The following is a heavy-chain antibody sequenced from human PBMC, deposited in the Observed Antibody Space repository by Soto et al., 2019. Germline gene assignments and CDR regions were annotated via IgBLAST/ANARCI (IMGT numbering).Heavy chain of an antibody. D-gene: IGHD2-2*01. V-gene: IGHV1-8*01. CDR3: ARVVVVVPAAMPTGIMDV. Sequence: ASVKVSCKASGYTFTSYDINWVRQATGQGLEWMGWMNPNSGNTGYAQKFQGRVTMTRNTSISTAYMEPSSLRSEDTAVYYCARVVVVVPAAMPTGIMDVWGKGTTVTVSS. J-gene: IGHJ6*03. CDR1: GYTFTSYD. CDR2: MNPNSGNT.